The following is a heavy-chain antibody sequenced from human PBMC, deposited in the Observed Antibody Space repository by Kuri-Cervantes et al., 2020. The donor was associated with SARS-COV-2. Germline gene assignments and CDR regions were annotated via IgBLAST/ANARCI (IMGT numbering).Heavy chain of an antibody. D-gene: IGHD3-22*01. CDR2: MSYDGSNI. CDR3: ATLFDSSGFMFDY. J-gene: IGHJ4*02. CDR1: GFTFSDCS. Sequence: GSLKISCAASGFTFSDCSMHWVRQAPGKGLEWVAVMSYDGSNIYYADSVKGRFTISRDNSKNTLYLQMNSLRAEDTAIYYCATLFDSSGFMFDYWGQGTRVTGSS. V-gene: IGHV3-30*04.